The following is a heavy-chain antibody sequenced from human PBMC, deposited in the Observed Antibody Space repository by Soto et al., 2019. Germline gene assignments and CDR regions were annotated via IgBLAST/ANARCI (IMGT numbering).Heavy chain of an antibody. J-gene: IGHJ4*02. V-gene: IGHV4-4*02. CDR3: ASRDPGNSVDY. CDR1: GGSFTSNNG. D-gene: IGHD5-12*01. Sequence: SETLSLTCAVSGGSFTSNNGLTWVRQPPGQGLEWIGEIYRTGSTNYNPSLKSRVTISLDKSENQFSLKVTSLTAADTAVYYCASRDPGNSVDYWGQGTLVTVSS. CDR2: IYRTGST.